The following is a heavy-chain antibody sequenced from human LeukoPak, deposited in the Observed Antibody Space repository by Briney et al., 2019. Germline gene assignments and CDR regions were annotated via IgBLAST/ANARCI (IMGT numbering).Heavy chain of an antibody. V-gene: IGHV3-23*01. J-gene: IGHJ3*02. CDR3: AKKASAVAGPDAFDI. D-gene: IGHD6-19*01. CDR1: GFIFSSYG. Sequence: GGSLRLSCAASGFIFSSYGIHWVRQAPGKGLKWVSAISSSGGSTYYADSVKGQFTISRDNSKNTLYLQMNSLRAGDTAVYYCAKKASAVAGPDAFDIWGQGTMVTVSS. CDR2: ISSSGGST.